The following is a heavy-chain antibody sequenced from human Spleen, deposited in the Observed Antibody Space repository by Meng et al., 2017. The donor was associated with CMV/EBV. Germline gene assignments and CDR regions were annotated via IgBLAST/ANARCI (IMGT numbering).Heavy chain of an antibody. D-gene: IGHD2/OR15-2a*01. V-gene: IGHV3-11*01. CDR2: ISSRGDTV. J-gene: IGHJ4*02. Sequence: LTSAVYGGSFSASYMTWIRQAPGKGLDWVAYISSRGDTVSYADSVKGRFTISRDNAKNSLFLQMNNLRAEDTAVYYCARDQYGYFDYWGQGTVVTVSS. CDR3: ARDQYGYFDY. CDR1: GGSFSASY.